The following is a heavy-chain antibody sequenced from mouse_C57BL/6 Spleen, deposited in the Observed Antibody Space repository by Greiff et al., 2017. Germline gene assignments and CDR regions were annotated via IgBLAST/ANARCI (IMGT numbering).Heavy chain of an antibody. J-gene: IGHJ2*01. CDR3: ARRFYSNFYFDY. D-gene: IGHD2-5*01. CDR1: GYSITSGYY. CDR2: ISYDGSN. Sequence: EVKLVESGPGLVKPSQSLSLTCSVTGYSITSGYYWNWIRQFPGNKLEWMGYISYDGSNNYNPSLKNRISITRDTSKNQFFLKLNSVTTEDTATYYCARRFYSNFYFDYWGQGTTLTVSS. V-gene: IGHV3-6*01.